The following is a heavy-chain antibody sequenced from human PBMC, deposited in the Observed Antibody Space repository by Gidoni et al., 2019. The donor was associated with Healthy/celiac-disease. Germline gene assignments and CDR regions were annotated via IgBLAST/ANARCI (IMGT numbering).Heavy chain of an antibody. CDR1: GFTFSSYA. CDR3: ARDRVSGSLDY. V-gene: IGHV3-30-3*01. Sequence: QVQLVESGGGVLQPGRPLRLSCAASGFTFSSYAMHGVRQAPGKGMEWVAVISYDGSNKYYADSVKGRVTISRDNSKNTLYLQMNSLRAEDTAVYYCARDRVSGSLDYWGQGTLVTVSS. D-gene: IGHD1-26*01. CDR2: ISYDGSNK. J-gene: IGHJ4*02.